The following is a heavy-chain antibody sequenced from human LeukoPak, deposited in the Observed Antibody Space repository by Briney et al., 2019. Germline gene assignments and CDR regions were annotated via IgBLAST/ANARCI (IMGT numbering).Heavy chain of an antibody. CDR1: GFTFSSYD. CDR3: ARASKLEPFDY. Sequence: GGSLRLFCAASGFTFSSYDMHWVRQATGKGLECVLAIGTAGDTYYPGSVKGRFTISRENAKNPLYLQMNSLRAGDTAVYYCARASKLEPFDYWGQGTLVTVSS. V-gene: IGHV3-13*04. D-gene: IGHD1-1*01. J-gene: IGHJ4*02. CDR2: IGTAGDT.